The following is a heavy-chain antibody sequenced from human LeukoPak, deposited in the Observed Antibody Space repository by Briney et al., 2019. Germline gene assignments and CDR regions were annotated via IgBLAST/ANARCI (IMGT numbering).Heavy chain of an antibody. CDR1: GDSFSSNSAA. D-gene: IGHD3-22*01. CDR2: TYYRSKWYN. V-gene: IGHV6-1*01. CDR3: ARARNYDSSGYYVYCFDY. J-gene: IGHJ4*02. Sequence: SQTLSLTCAISGDSFSSNSAAWNWLRQSPSRGLEWLGRTYYRSKWYNDYAVSVKSRITINPDTSKNQFSLQLNSVTPEDTAVYYCARARNYDSSGYYVYCFDYWGQGTLVTVSS.